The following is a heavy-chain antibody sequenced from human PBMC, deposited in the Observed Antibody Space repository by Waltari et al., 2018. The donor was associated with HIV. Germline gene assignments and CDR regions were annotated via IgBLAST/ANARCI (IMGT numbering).Heavy chain of an antibody. D-gene: IGHD7-27*01. V-gene: IGHV3-48*01. CDR3: ARDINGGWGY. CDR1: GCTFSTDT. CDR2: SSRSIRIR. J-gene: IGHJ4*02. Sequence: EVQLVESGGGLVQPGGSLRLSCAASGCTFSTDTMNWVRQDPGKGVEWVSDSSRSIRIRVYADAVKGRFTISRDNAKNSLYLQMNSLRVEDTAVYYCARDINGGWGYWGQGTLVTVAS.